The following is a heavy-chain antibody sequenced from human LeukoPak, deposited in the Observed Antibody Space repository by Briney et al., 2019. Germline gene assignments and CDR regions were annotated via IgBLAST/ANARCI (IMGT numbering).Heavy chain of an antibody. J-gene: IGHJ4*02. Sequence: GGSLRLSCTVSGFTVSSNSMSWVRQAPGKGLEWVSFIYSDNTHYSDSVKGRFTISRDNSKNTLYLQMNSLRAEDTAVYYCAKAAGRWLTDYFDYWGQGTLVTVSS. CDR1: GFTVSSNS. D-gene: IGHD5-24*01. V-gene: IGHV3-53*01. CDR3: AKAAGRWLTDYFDY. CDR2: IYSDNT.